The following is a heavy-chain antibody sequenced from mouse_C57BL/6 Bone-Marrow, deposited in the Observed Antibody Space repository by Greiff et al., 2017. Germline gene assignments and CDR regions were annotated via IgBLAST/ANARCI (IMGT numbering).Heavy chain of an antibody. D-gene: IGHD1-1*01. CDR2: IDPEDGET. V-gene: IGHV14-2*01. CDR1: GFNIKDYY. Sequence: DVKLVESGAELVKPGASVKLSCTASGFNIKDYYMHWVKQRTEQGLEWIGRIDPEDGETKYAPKFQGKATITADTSSNTAYLQLSSLTSEDTAVYYCAREYYGSSFFDYWGQGTTLTVSS. J-gene: IGHJ2*01. CDR3: AREYYGSSFFDY.